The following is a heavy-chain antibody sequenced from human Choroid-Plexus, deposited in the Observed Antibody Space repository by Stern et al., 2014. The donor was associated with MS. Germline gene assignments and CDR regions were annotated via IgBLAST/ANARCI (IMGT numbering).Heavy chain of an antibody. CDR2: VSYDGSNK. J-gene: IGHJ5*02. CDR1: GFTFGSCA. V-gene: IGHV3-30*18. Sequence: QVQLVQSGGGVVQPGRPLRLSCVASGFTFGSCAMHWVRQAPGKGLEWVAGVSYDGSNKYYAASVKGRFTMSRDNSQNTLYMQMSSLRPEDTAVYYCAKDRQYLTYFFDHWGQGSLVTVSS. D-gene: IGHD2/OR15-2a*01. CDR3: AKDRQYLTYFFDH.